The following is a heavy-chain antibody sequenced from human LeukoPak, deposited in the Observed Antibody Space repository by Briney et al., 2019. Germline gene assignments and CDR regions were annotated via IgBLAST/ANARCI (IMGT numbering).Heavy chain of an antibody. CDR3: AGDYYYGMDV. CDR1: TFTVRNNF. J-gene: IGHJ6*02. CDR2: IYSGGST. Sequence: GGSLRLSCAASTFTVRNNFMSWVRQAPGKGLEWVSLIYSGGSTYYADSVKGRFTIPRDNSKNTLYLQMNSLRAEDTAVYYCAGDYYYGMDVWGQGTTVTVSS. V-gene: IGHV3-66*02.